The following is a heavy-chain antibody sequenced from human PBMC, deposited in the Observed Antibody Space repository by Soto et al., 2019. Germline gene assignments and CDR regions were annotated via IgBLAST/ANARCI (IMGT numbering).Heavy chain of an antibody. D-gene: IGHD2-15*01. Sequence: GASVKVSCKASGGTFSSYAISWVRQAPGQGLEWMGGIIPIFGTANYAQKFQGRVTITADKSTSTAYMELSSLRSEDTAVYYCARDLVVVAATHYYYGMDVWGQGTTVTVS. CDR3: ARDLVVVAATHYYYGMDV. V-gene: IGHV1-69*06. CDR2: IIPIFGTA. J-gene: IGHJ6*02. CDR1: GGTFSSYA.